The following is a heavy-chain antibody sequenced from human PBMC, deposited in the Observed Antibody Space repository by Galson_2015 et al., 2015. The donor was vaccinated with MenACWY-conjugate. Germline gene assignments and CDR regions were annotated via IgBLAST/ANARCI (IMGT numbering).Heavy chain of an antibody. CDR1: GFTFNNYW. V-gene: IGHV3-74*01. J-gene: IGHJ4*02. D-gene: IGHD6-13*01. CDR3: ARESNWSFDS. Sequence: SLRLSCEASGFTFNNYWMHWVRQPPGKGLEWISYIKADGSFSNYADSVKGRFTISTDNAKNMVYLQMDGLGDEDTAVYFCARESNWSFDSWGQGTLVTVSS. CDR2: IKADGSFS.